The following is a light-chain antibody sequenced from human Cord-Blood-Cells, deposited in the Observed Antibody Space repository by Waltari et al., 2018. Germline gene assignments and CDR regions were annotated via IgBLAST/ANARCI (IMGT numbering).Light chain of an antibody. CDR2: DVS. CDR1: SSDVGGYNY. Sequence: QTALTQPASVSGSPGQSITIPCTGTSSDVGGYNYVSWYQQHPVKAPKLLIYDVSKRPSVIPARFSSSNPGNTTTLTISRIEAGAEADYYCQVWDSSSDHAWVFGGGTKLTVL. J-gene: IGLJ3*02. CDR3: QVWDSSSDHAWV. V-gene: IGLV2-14*01.